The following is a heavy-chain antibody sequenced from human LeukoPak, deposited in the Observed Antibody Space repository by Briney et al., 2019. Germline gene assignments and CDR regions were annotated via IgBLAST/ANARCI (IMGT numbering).Heavy chain of an antibody. J-gene: IGHJ5*02. CDR1: GGSISSYY. Sequence: PSETLSLTCTVSGGSISSYYWSWIRQPPGKGLEWIXYXXXXGSTNYNPSLKSRVTISVDTSKNQFSLKLSSVTAADTAVYYCARDSYYYDSSGYSSSNWFDPWGQGTLVTVSS. CDR2: XXXXGST. V-gene: IGHV4-59*01. D-gene: IGHD3-22*01. CDR3: ARDSYYYDSSGYSSSNWFDP.